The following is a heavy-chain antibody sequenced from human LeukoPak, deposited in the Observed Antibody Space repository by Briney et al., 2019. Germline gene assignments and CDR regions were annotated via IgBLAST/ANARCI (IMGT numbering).Heavy chain of an antibody. CDR2: IIPVFGTA. J-gene: IGHJ5*02. D-gene: IGHD1-7*01. V-gene: IGHV1-69*06. CDR3: ARNLGLELKNWFDP. CDR1: GVTFSSDA. Sequence: GASVKVSCKASGVTFSSDAISWVRQAPGQGLEWMGGIIPVFGTANYAQKFQGRVTITADISTSMAYMELSSLRSEDTAVYYCARNLGLELKNWFDPGGQGTLVTVSS.